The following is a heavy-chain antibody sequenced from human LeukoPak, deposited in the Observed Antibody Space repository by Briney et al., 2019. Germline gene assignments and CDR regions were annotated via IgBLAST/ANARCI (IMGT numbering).Heavy chain of an antibody. CDR3: ARDRDITMVRGLIWFDP. CDR1: GGSISSSSYY. V-gene: IGHV4-39*07. D-gene: IGHD3-10*01. Sequence: SETLSLTCTVSGGSISSSSYYWGWIRQPPGKGLEWIGSIYYSGSTYYNPSLKSRVTISVDTSKNQFSLKLSSVTAADTAVYYCARDRDITMVRGLIWFDPWGQGTLVTVSS. J-gene: IGHJ5*02. CDR2: IYYSGST.